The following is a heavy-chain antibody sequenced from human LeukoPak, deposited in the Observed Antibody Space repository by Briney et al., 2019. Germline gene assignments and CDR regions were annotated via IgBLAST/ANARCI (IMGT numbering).Heavy chain of an antibody. Sequence: GASVKVSCKASGYTFTSYDINWVRQAPGQGLEGMGWMNPNSGNKGYAQKFQGRVTMTRNTSISTAYMGLSSLRSEDTAVYYCARGPLRDTLTYYYGSGSYNGMDVWGQGTTVTVSS. V-gene: IGHV1-8*01. J-gene: IGHJ6*02. CDR2: MNPNSGNK. CDR3: ARGPLRDTLTYYYGSGSYNGMDV. D-gene: IGHD3-10*01. CDR1: GYTFTSYD.